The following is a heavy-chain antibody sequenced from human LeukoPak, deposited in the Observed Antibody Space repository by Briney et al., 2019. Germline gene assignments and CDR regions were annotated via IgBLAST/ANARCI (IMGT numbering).Heavy chain of an antibody. CDR1: GYTFTSYD. V-gene: IGHV1-8*01. D-gene: IGHD6-19*01. J-gene: IGHJ4*02. CDR2: MNPNSGNT. CDR3: ARGKSSGWYGAFNFDY. Sequence: GASVKVSCKASGYTFTSYDINWVRQATGQGLEWMGWMNPNSGNTGYAQKFQGRVTMTRNTSISIAYMELSSLRSEDTAVYYCARGKSSGWYGAFNFDYWGQGTLVTVSS.